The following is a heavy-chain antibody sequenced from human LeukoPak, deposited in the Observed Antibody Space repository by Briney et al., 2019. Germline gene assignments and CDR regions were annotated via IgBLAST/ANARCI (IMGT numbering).Heavy chain of an antibody. D-gene: IGHD5-18*01. J-gene: IGHJ4*02. CDR2: INHRGTT. Sequence: SETLSLTCAVCGGSFSTYYWSWIRQPPGKGPEWIGEINHRGTTNYKPSLKSRVAISVETSKNQFSLRLSSVTAADTAVYYCARTVAAILFDYWGQGTLVTVSP. V-gene: IGHV4-34*01. CDR1: GGSFSTYY. CDR3: ARTVAAILFDY.